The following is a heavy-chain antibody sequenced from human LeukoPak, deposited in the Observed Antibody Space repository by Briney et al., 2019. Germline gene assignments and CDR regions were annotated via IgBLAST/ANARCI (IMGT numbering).Heavy chain of an antibody. CDR2: ISSSGSTI. J-gene: IGHJ3*01. CDR3: ASSSGYCSSTSCYSAFDV. D-gene: IGHD2-2*02. Sequence: GGSLRLSCAASGFTFSDYYMSWIRQAPGKGLEWVSYISSSGSTIYYADSVKGRFTISRDNAKNSLYLQMNSLRAEDTAVYYCASSSGYCSSTSCYSAFDVWGQGTMVTVSS. CDR1: GFTFSDYY. V-gene: IGHV3-11*01.